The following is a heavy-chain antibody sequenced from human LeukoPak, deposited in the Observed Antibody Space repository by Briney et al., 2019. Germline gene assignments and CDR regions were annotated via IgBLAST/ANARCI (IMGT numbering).Heavy chain of an antibody. CDR2: IHAVEGT. Sequence: SETLSLTCTVSGDSVNNRYWDWIRQPPGKGLEWVGEIHAVEGTNYNPSLRSRVTVSLDTSKNQFSLKMSSVTAADTAVYYCTSGTDSRKLGYWGQGTLVTVSS. D-gene: IGHD3-22*01. V-gene: IGHV4-34*01. CDR1: GDSVNNRY. CDR3: TSGTDSRKLGY. J-gene: IGHJ4*02.